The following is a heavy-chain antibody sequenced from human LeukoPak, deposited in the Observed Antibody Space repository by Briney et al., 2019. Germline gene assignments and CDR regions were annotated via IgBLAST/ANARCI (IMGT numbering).Heavy chain of an antibody. CDR2: ISTYNGHT. CDR3: ARRYYDSSGYYPNWFDP. D-gene: IGHD3-22*01. V-gene: IGHV1-18*01. CDR1: GYTFTNYG. J-gene: IGHJ5*02. Sequence: ASVKVSCKASGYTFTNYGISWVRQAPGQGLEWMGWISTYNGHTNYAQKLQGRVTMTTDTSTSTAYMELRSLRSDDTAVYYCARRYYDSSGYYPNWFDPWGQGTLVTVSS.